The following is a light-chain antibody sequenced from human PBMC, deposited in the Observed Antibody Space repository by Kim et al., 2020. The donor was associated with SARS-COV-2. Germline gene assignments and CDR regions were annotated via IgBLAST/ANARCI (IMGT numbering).Light chain of an antibody. Sequence: SFTISCTGTTSDVGTYDVLSWYQQHPGKAPKVLIYEISKRPSGVSNRFSGSKSGNTASLTISGLQPEDEGDYYCCSYATSGIYVFGTGTKVTVL. V-gene: IGLV2-23*02. CDR3: CSYATSGIYV. CDR2: EIS. J-gene: IGLJ1*01. CDR1: TSDVGTYDV.